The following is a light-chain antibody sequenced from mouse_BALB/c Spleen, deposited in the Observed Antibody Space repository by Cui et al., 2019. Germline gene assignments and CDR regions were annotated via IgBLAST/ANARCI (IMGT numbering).Light chain of an antibody. CDR1: SSVSY. J-gene: IGKJ1*01. CDR3: QQWSSNPWT. CDR2: LTS. Sequence: QILLTQSPALMSASPGEKVTMTCSASSSVSYMYWYQQKPRSSPKPWIYLTSNLASGVPARFSGSGSGTSYSLTISSMEAEDAATYYCQQWSSNPWTFGGGTKLEIK. V-gene: IGKV4-68*01.